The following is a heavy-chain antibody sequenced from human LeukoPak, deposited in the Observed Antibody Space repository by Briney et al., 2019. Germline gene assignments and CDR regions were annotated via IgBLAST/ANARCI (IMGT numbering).Heavy chain of an antibody. D-gene: IGHD3-22*01. CDR1: GVSISSGGYY. CDR3: ARAHYYDSSGYYVIRGTKDPYYFDY. CDR2: IYYSGST. V-gene: IGHV4-31*03. J-gene: IGHJ4*02. Sequence: SETLSLTCTVSGVSISSGGYYWSWIRQHPGKGLEWIGYIYYSGSTYYNPSLKSRVTISVDTSKNQFSLKLSSVTAADTAVYYCARAHYYDSSGYYVIRGTKDPYYFDYWGQGTLVTVSS.